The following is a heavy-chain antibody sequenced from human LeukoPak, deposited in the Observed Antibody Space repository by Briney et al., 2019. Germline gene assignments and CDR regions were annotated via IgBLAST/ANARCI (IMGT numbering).Heavy chain of an antibody. D-gene: IGHD3-22*01. V-gene: IGHV5-51*01. CDR1: GYSFTNYW. J-gene: IGHJ3*02. CDR3: ARPNNRGYSSTFDI. CDR2: IYPGDSDT. Sequence: GVSLKISCKGSGYSFTNYWIGWVRQKPGKGLEWMGIIYPGDSDTRYSPSFQGQVTISADKSISTAYLQWSSLKASDTAMYYCARPNNRGYSSTFDIWGQGTMVTVSS.